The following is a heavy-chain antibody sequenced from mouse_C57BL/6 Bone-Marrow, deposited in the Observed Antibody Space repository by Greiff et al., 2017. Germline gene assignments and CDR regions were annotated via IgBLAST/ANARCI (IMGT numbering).Heavy chain of an antibody. CDR2: INPGSGGT. Sequence: VMLVESGAELVRPGTSVKVSCKASGYAFTNYLIEWVKQRPGQGLEWIGVINPGSGGTNYNEKFKGKATLTADKSSSTAYMQLSSLTSEDSAVYVCARWSYYFDYWGQGTTLTVSS. V-gene: IGHV1-54*01. CDR3: ARWSYYFDY. CDR1: GYAFTNYL. J-gene: IGHJ2*01.